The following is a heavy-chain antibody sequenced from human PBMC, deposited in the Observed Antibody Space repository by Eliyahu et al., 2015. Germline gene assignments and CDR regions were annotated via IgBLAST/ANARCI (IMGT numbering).Heavy chain of an antibody. CDR2: IXLSSGTI. V-gene: IGHV3-48*01. CDR3: ARDLHYFDT. Sequence: EVQLVESGGGSVEPGGSLRLSCAAXGFXFGIFSMNWLRQAPGKGLEWISYIXLSSGTIYYADSVKGRFTISRDNARNSLYLHMDSLRPDDTAVYYCARDLHYFDTWGQGTLVTVSS. CDR1: GFXFGIFS. J-gene: IGHJ4*02.